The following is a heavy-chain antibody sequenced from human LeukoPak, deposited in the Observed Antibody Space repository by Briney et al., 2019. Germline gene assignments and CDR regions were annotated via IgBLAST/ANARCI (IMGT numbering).Heavy chain of an antibody. CDR2: INPSGGST. J-gene: IGHJ3*02. Sequence: ASVKVSCKASGYTFTSYYIFWVRQAPGQGLEWMGIINPSGGSTSYAQKFQGRVTMTRDTSTSTVYMELSSLRSEDTAVYYCASEEYAVKNAFDIWGQGTMVTVSS. D-gene: IGHD2-8*01. CDR1: GYTFTSYY. CDR3: ASEEYAVKNAFDI. V-gene: IGHV1-46*01.